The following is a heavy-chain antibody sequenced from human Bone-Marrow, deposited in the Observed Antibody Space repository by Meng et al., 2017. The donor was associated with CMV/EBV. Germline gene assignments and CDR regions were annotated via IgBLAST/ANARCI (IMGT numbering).Heavy chain of an antibody. CDR1: GFTFSSYN. CDR2: IYSGGTT. Sequence: GESLKISCAASGFTFSSYNMNWVRQAPGKGLEWVSVIYSGGTTYYADSVKGRFTISRDNSKNTLYLQMNSLRAEDTAVYYCASRTEYYYYGMDVWGQGTTVTVSS. V-gene: IGHV3-66*02. CDR3: ASRTEYYYYGMDV. J-gene: IGHJ6*02. D-gene: IGHD1-14*01.